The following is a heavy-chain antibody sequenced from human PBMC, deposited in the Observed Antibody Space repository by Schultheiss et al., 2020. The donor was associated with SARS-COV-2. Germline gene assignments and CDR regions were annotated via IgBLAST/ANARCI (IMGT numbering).Heavy chain of an antibody. J-gene: IGHJ3*02. D-gene: IGHD4-23*01. CDR1: GFTFSSYA. CDR2: ISGSAGST. CDR3: ARAYDYGGEGYAFDI. V-gene: IGHV3-23*01. Sequence: GGSLRLSCAASGFTFSSYAMSWVRQAPGKGLEWVSPISGSAGSTNYADSVKARFAISMDNSKNTLYVRINGLRVEVTAVYYCARAYDYGGEGYAFDIWGQGTMVTVSS.